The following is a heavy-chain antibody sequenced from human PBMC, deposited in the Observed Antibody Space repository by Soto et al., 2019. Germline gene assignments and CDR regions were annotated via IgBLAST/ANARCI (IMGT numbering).Heavy chain of an antibody. V-gene: IGHV4-34*01. CDR3: ARGPKGDIVVVPAARRKYYFDY. D-gene: IGHD2-2*01. J-gene: IGHJ4*02. Sequence: SETLSLTCAVYGGSFSGYYWSWIRQPPGKGLEWIGEINHSGSTNYNPSLKSRVTISVDTSKNQFSLKLSSVTAADTAVYYCARGPKGDIVVVPAARRKYYFDYWGQGTLVTVSS. CDR1: GGSFSGYY. CDR2: INHSGST.